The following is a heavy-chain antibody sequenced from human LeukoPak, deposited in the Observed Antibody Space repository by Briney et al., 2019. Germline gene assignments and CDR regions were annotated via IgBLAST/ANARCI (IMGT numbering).Heavy chain of an antibody. CDR3: VRDRAPWGGALGGAKGMDV. Sequence: GGSLRLSCAASGFTFSNYAFHWVRQPPGKGLEGAAVISYEGSVTYYADSVKGRFTISRDNSKNTLDLQMNSLRVEDTAVYYCVRDRAPWGGALGGAKGMDVWGEGTTVTVSS. CDR1: GFTFSNYA. D-gene: IGHD3-10*01. CDR2: ISYEGSVT. J-gene: IGHJ6*04. V-gene: IGHV3-30*04.